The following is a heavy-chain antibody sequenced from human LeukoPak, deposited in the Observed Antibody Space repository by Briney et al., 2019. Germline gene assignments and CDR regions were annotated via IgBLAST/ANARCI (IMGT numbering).Heavy chain of an antibody. CDR1: GFTFNNYA. V-gene: IGHV3-49*04. CDR2: VRGKAYDGST. CDR3: TRSSMKGTRADAFDI. Sequence: GGSLRLSCAASGFTFNNYAVSWARQAPGMGLEWVGFVRGKAYDGSTEYAASVKGRFTISRDESKRTAYLQMSSLKTEDTAVYYCTRSSMKGTRADAFDIWGQGTVVTVSS. D-gene: IGHD1-14*01. J-gene: IGHJ3*02.